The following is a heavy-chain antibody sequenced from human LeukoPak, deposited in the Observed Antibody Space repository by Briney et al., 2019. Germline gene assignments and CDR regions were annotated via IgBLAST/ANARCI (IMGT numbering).Heavy chain of an antibody. CDR1: GGSFSGYY. J-gene: IGHJ4*02. V-gene: IGHV4-34*01. D-gene: IGHD3-3*01. CDR3: ARTRITIFGVVSIPFDY. Sequence: SETLSLTCAVYGGSFSGYYWSWIRQPPGKGLEWIGEINHSGSTNYNPSLKSRVTISVDTSKNQFSLKLSSATAADTAVYYCARTRITIFGVVSIPFDYWGQGTLVTVSS. CDR2: INHSGST.